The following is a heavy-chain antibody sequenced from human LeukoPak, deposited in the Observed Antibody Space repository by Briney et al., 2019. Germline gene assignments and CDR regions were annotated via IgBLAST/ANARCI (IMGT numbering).Heavy chain of an antibody. CDR1: GGTFNKHA. Sequence: SVKVTCKASGGTFNKHAINWVRQAPGQGLEWMGGVIPIFGTTSYSQKFQGRLTITADESTSTAYMELSGLRSDDTAMYYCAREYSVLVPSATPTDYFDSWGQGTLVTVSS. V-gene: IGHV1-69*01. J-gene: IGHJ4*02. CDR2: VIPIFGTT. CDR3: AREYSVLVPSATPTDYFDS. D-gene: IGHD2-8*02.